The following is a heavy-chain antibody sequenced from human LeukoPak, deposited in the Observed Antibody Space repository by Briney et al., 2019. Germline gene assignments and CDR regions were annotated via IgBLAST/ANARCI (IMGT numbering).Heavy chain of an antibody. D-gene: IGHD1/OR15-1a*01. CDR1: GYTFTSYA. Sequence: ASVKVSCKASGYTFTSYAMNWVRQAPGQGLEWMGWINTNTGNPTYAQGFTGRFVFSLDTSVSTAYLQISSLKAEDTAVYYCARACNKPYYYYYYMDVWGKGTTVTVSS. J-gene: IGHJ6*03. CDR3: ARACNKPYYYYYYMDV. V-gene: IGHV7-4-1*02. CDR2: INTNTGNP.